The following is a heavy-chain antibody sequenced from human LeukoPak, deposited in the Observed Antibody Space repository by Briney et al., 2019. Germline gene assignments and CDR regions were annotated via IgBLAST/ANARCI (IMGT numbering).Heavy chain of an antibody. D-gene: IGHD3-9*01. CDR1: GFTFSNYW. V-gene: IGHV3-74*01. Sequence: GGSLRLSCAASGFTFSNYWMHWVRHAPGKGLVWVARINTDGSTTNYADSVKGRFTISRDNTKNTLYLQMNSLRAEDTAVYHCANDMTGPVDSWGQGTLVTVSS. CDR3: ANDMTGPVDS. CDR2: INTDGSTT. J-gene: IGHJ4*02.